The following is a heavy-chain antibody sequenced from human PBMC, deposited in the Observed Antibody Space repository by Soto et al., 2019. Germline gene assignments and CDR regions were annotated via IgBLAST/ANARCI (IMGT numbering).Heavy chain of an antibody. CDR2: IYYSGST. V-gene: IGHV4-31*03. D-gene: IGHD3-3*01. J-gene: IGHJ4*02. CDR1: GGSISSGGYY. Sequence: SETLSLTCTVSGGSISSGGYYWSWIRQHPGKGLEWIGYIYYSGSTYYNPSLKSRVTISVDTSKNQFSLKLNSVTAADTAVYYCARLTIFGVVTANDYWGQGTLVTVSS. CDR3: ARLTIFGVVTANDY.